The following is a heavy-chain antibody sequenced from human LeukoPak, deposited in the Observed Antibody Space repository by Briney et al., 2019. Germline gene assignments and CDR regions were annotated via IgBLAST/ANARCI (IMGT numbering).Heavy chain of an antibody. Sequence: SVKVSCKASGGTFSSYAISWVRQAPGQGLEWMGGIIPIFGTANYAQKFQGRVTITTDESTSTAYMELSSLRSEDTAAYYCARVYYDILTGYYFDYWGQGTLVTVSS. J-gene: IGHJ4*02. V-gene: IGHV1-69*05. CDR3: ARVYYDILTGYYFDY. CDR2: IIPIFGTA. CDR1: GGTFSSYA. D-gene: IGHD3-9*01.